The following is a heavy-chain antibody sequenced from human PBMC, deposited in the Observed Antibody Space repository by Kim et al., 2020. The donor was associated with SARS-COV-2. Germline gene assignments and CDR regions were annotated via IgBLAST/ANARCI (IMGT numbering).Heavy chain of an antibody. J-gene: IGHJ4*02. CDR1: GYTFIGYS. CDR2: INGGNGNT. D-gene: IGHD2-15*01. V-gene: IGHV1-3*01. CDR3: ARGRSPTYPSQNYSLYFDI. Sequence: ASVKVSCKASGYTFIGYSIQWVRQAPGQGLEWMGWINGGNGNTRYSEKFQNRVTFKRDVSATTAYMDVTALQSEDTATYFCARGRSPTYPSQNYSLYFDIWGRGTYVTASS.